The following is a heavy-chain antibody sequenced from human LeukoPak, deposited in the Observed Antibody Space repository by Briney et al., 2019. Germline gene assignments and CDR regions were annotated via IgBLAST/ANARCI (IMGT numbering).Heavy chain of an antibody. D-gene: IGHD4-17*01. CDR2: INSDGSST. J-gene: IGHJ5*02. CDR1: GFTFSSYW. Sequence: GGSLRLSCAASGFTFSSYWMHWVRQAPGKGLVWVSRINSDGSSTSYADSVKGRFTISRDNAKNTLYLQMNSLRAEDTAVYYCASAHNDYGDYSLDPWGQGTLVAVSS. CDR3: ASAHNDYGDYSLDP. V-gene: IGHV3-74*01.